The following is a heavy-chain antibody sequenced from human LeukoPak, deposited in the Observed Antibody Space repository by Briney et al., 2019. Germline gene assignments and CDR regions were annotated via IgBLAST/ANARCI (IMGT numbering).Heavy chain of an antibody. V-gene: IGHV1-69*13. Sequence: GASVKVSCKASGGTFSSYAISWVRQAPGQGLEWMGGIIPIFGTSNYAQKFQGRVTITADESTSTAYMELSSLRSEDTAVYYCARGEIVVVITNERYYYYGMDVWGQGTTVIVSS. CDR1: GGTFSSYA. CDR2: IIPIFGTS. CDR3: ARGEIVVVITNERYYYYGMDV. J-gene: IGHJ6*02. D-gene: IGHD3-22*01.